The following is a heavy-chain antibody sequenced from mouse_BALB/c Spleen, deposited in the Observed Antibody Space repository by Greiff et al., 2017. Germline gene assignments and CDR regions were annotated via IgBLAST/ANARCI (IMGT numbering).Heavy chain of an antibody. D-gene: IGHD2-2*01. CDR3: ASPYGYDVDY. CDR2: ISSGGSYT. V-gene: IGHV5-6*02. CDR1: GFTFSSYG. Sequence: DVKLVESGGDLVKPGGSLKLSCAASGFTFSSYGMSWVRQTPDKRLEWVATISSGGSYTYYPDSVKGRFTISRDNAKNTLYLQMSSLKSEDTAMYYCASPYGYDVDYWGQGTSVTVSS. J-gene: IGHJ4*01.